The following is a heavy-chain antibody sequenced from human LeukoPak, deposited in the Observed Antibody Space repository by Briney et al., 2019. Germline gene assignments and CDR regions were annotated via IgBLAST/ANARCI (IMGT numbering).Heavy chain of an antibody. Sequence: SETLSLTCTVSGGSISSSSYYWGWIRQSPGKGLQWIGSLYYSGNTNYQPSLKSRVTISVDTSKNQFSLNLSSVIAADTAVYFCARHGPNYYDSSGPYYYYMDVWGKGTTVTVSS. V-gene: IGHV4-39*01. CDR3: ARHGPNYYDSSGPYYYYMDV. D-gene: IGHD3-22*01. J-gene: IGHJ6*03. CDR1: GGSISSSSYY. CDR2: LYYSGNT.